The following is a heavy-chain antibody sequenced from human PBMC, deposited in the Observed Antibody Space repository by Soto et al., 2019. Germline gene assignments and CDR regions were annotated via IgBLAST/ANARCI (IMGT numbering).Heavy chain of an antibody. Sequence: GFLSLSCAASWFSVSSDYMSWVRQAPGKGLEWVSLIYSGGDTYYADSVKGRFTISRDISSNTIYLHMTSLRADDTAIYYCTRAGSDPGNFYISNYYAMDVWGRGTTVTVSS. CDR1: WFSVSSDY. J-gene: IGHJ6*02. CDR3: TRAGSDPGNFYISNYYAMDV. CDR2: IYSGGDT. V-gene: IGHV3-53*01. D-gene: IGHD3-10*01.